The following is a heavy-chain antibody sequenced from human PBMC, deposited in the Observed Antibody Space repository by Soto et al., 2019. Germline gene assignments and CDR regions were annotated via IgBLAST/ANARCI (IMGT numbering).Heavy chain of an antibody. D-gene: IGHD3-3*02. CDR2: INPKNGDT. J-gene: IGHJ5*02. Sequence: QVQVVQSGAEVKKPGASVKVSCKTSGYFFNDYHMHWVRKAPGQGLEWRGWINPKNGDTNYAQKFQDRVTMTTDTSISTVYIQLSRLTSDDTAVYYCAMEAGASNIAAVLLDPWGQETLVTVSS. V-gene: IGHV1-2*02. CDR1: GYFFNDYH. CDR3: AMEAGASNIAAVLLDP.